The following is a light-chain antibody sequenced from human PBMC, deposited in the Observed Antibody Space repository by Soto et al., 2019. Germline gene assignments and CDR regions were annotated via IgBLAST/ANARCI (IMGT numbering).Light chain of an antibody. CDR3: QQYNNWPPIT. CDR2: GAS. V-gene: IGKV3-15*01. CDR1: QSVSIN. J-gene: IGKJ5*01. Sequence: EVMLTQSPATLSVSPGERATLSCRASQSVSINLAWYQQKPGQAPRLLIYGASTRATGIPARFSGSRSGTDFTLTISSLEPEDFAVYYCQQYNNWPPITFGQGTRLEIK.